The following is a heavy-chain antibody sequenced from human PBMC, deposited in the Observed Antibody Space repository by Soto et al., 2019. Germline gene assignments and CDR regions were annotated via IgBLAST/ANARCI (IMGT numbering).Heavy chain of an antibody. CDR3: ATQEVGGSYVYTFDP. Sequence: QLQLQESGPGLVKPSETLSLTCTVSGGSISSSSYYWGWIPQPPGKGLEWIGSIYYSGSTYYNPSLKSRVTISVVTSKNHFSLKLSSVTAADTAVYYCATQEVGGSYVYTFDPWGQGTLVTVSS. CDR1: GGSISSSSYY. V-gene: IGHV4-39*02. CDR2: IYYSGST. J-gene: IGHJ5*02. D-gene: IGHD1-26*01.